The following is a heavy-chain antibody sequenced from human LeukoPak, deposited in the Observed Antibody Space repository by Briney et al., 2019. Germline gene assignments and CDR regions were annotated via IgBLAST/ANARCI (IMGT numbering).Heavy chain of an antibody. J-gene: IGHJ4*02. CDR2: ISLRGLT. V-gene: IGHV4-4*02. D-gene: IGHD2-15*01. CDR3: SREGGPFSPFGF. CDR1: GGSVISTNW. Sequence: SETLSLTCGVSGGSVISTNWWTWVRQPPGQGLEWIGEISLRGLTNYNPSLRSRLTMSLDESKNQVSLNLTSVTAADTAVYYCSREGGPFSPFGFWGQGTLVSVHS.